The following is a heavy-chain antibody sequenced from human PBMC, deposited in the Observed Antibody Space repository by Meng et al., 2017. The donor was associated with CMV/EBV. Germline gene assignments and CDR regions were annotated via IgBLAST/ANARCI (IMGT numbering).Heavy chain of an antibody. Sequence: GESLKISCAASGFTFSSYAMHWVRQAPGKGLEWVANIKQDGSEKYYVDSVKGRFTISRDNAKNSLYLQMNSLRAEDTAVYYCARESTIFGVVISPWGQGTLVTVSS. V-gene: IGHV3-7*01. CDR3: ARESTIFGVVISP. CDR2: IKQDGSEK. CDR1: GFTFSSYA. J-gene: IGHJ5*02. D-gene: IGHD3-3*01.